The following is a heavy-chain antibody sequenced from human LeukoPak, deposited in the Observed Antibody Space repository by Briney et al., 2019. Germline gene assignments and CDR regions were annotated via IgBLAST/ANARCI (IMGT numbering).Heavy chain of an antibody. J-gene: IGHJ4*02. D-gene: IGHD1-26*01. V-gene: IGHV3-74*01. CDR1: GFTFSTSW. CDR3: ARALGSPLDY. CDR2: TNSDGSST. Sequence: GGSLRLSCAPSGFTFSTSWMHWVRQAPGKGLVWVSRTNSDGSSTSYADSVKGRFTISRDNAKNTLYLQMNSLRAEDTAVYYCARALGSPLDYWGQGTLVTVSS.